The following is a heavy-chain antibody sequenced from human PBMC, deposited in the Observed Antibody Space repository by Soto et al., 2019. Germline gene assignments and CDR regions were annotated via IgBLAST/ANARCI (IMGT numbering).Heavy chain of an antibody. CDR3: ASTTYYDSLTGYPEAFDI. J-gene: IGHJ3*02. V-gene: IGHV4-61*08. CDR1: GGSISSGGYY. CDR2: IYYSGST. Sequence: PSETLSLTCTVSGGSISSGGYYWSWIRQPPGKGLEWIGYIYYSGSTNSNPSLKSRVTISVDTSKNQFSLKLSSVSAAYTAVYYCASTTYYDSLTGYPEAFDIWGQGTMVTFSS. D-gene: IGHD3-9*01.